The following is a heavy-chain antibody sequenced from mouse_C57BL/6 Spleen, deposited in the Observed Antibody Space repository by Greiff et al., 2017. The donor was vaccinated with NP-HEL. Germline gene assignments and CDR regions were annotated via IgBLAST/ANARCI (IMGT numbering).Heavy chain of an antibody. CDR1: GFTFSSYT. J-gene: IGHJ2*01. Sequence: EVQGVESGGGLVKPGGSLKLSCAASGFTFSSYTMSWVRQTPEKRLEWVATISGGGGNTYYPDSVKGRFTISRDNAKNTLYLQMSSLRSEDTALYYCARLELARGYFDYWGQGTTLTVSS. V-gene: IGHV5-9*01. D-gene: IGHD4-1*01. CDR2: ISGGGGNT. CDR3: ARLELARGYFDY.